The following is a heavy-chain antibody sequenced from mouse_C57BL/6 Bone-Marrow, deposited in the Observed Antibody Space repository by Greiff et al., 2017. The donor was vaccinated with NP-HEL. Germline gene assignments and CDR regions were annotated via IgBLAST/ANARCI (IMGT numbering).Heavy chain of an antibody. CDR3: ARTDYDYNAMDY. J-gene: IGHJ4*01. D-gene: IGHD1-1*02. V-gene: IGHV1-80*01. Sequence: VQLQQSGAELVKPGASVKISCKASGYAFSSYWMNWVKQRPGKGLEWIGQIYPGDGDTNYNGKFKGKATLTADKSSSTAYMKISSLTSEDAAVYFCARTDYDYNAMDYWGQGTSVTVSS. CDR1: GYAFSSYW. CDR2: IYPGDGDT.